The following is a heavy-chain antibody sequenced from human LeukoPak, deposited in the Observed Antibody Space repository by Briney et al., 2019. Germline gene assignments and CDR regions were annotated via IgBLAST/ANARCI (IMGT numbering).Heavy chain of an antibody. CDR1: GFTFSGYA. Sequence: GGSLRLSCAASGFTFSGYAMSWVRQAPGKGLEWGSTITASGTVPYYADSVKGRFTPSRDNSKNTLFLQMNSLRVDDTAVYYCAKGRDTGSYERVFHYWGQGTLVTVSS. CDR3: AKGRDTGSYERVFHY. J-gene: IGHJ4*02. D-gene: IGHD1-26*01. CDR2: ITASGTVP. V-gene: IGHV3-23*01.